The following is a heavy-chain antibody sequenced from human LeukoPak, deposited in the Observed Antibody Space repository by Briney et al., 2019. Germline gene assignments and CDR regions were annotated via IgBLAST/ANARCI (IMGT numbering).Heavy chain of an antibody. Sequence: GGSLRLSCAASGFTFSSYAMSWVRQAPGKGLEWVPAISGSGGSTYHADSVKGRFTISRDSSKNTLYLQMNSLRAEDTAVYCCARGSGYFLDFDYWGQGTLVTVSS. CDR3: ARGSGYFLDFDY. CDR2: ISGSGGST. J-gene: IGHJ4*02. V-gene: IGHV3-23*01. CDR1: GFTFSSYA. D-gene: IGHD3-22*01.